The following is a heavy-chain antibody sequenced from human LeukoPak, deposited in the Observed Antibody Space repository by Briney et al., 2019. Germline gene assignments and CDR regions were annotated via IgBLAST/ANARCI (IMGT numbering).Heavy chain of an antibody. Sequence: GGSLRLSCAVSGITLNNYGMTWVRQAPGKGLEWVAGISDSGGSTKYADSVKGRFTISRENAKNSLYLHMNSLSAGDTAMYYCASSPAYSSSWYAIDTWGQGTLVTVSS. D-gene: IGHD6-13*01. CDR1: GITLNNYG. CDR3: ASSPAYSSSWYAIDT. V-gene: IGHV3-23*01. J-gene: IGHJ5*02. CDR2: ISDSGGST.